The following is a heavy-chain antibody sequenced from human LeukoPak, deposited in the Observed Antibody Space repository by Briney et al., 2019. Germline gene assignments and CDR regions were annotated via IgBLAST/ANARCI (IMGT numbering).Heavy chain of an antibody. CDR1: GFTFSNYA. CDR2: ISGSGGTT. D-gene: IGHD3-22*01. V-gene: IGHV3-23*01. J-gene: IGHJ3*02. CDR3: AKKSMIVVVLSAFDI. Sequence: GGSLRLSCAASGFTFSNYAMSWVRQAPGKGLEWVSSISGSGGTTYYADSVKGRFTISRDNSKNTLYLQMNSLRAEDTAVYYCAKKSMIVVVLSAFDIWGQGTMVTVSS.